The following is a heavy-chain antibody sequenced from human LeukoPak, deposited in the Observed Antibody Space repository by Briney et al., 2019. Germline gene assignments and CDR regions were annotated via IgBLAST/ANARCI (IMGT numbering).Heavy chain of an antibody. CDR3: AREAESRFDP. CDR1: GGTFSSYA. Sequence: GAPVKVSCKASGGTFSSYAISWVRQAPGQGLEWMGRIIPILGIANYAQKFQGRVTITADKSTSTAYMELSSLRSEDTAVYYCAREAESRFDPWGQGTLVTVSS. D-gene: IGHD2/OR15-2a*01. J-gene: IGHJ5*02. CDR2: IIPILGIA. V-gene: IGHV1-69*04.